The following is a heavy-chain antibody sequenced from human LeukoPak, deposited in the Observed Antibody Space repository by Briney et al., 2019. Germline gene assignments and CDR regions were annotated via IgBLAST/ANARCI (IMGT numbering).Heavy chain of an antibody. CDR2: IYYSGST. CDR1: GGSISSYY. Sequence: PSETLSLTCTVSGGSISSYYWSWIRQPPGKGLEWIGYIYYSGSTNYNPSLKSRVTISVDTSKNQLSLKLSSVTAADTAVYYCARGASNDSSGYFLDYWGQGTLVTVSS. J-gene: IGHJ4*02. V-gene: IGHV4-59*12. D-gene: IGHD3-22*01. CDR3: ARGASNDSSGYFLDY.